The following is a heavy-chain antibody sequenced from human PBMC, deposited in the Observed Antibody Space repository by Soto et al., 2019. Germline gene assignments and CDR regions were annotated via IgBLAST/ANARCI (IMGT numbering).Heavy chain of an antibody. CDR3: ARDEGYCSGGSCYGGFGYFDY. CDR1: GFTFSSYA. D-gene: IGHD2-15*01. CDR2: ISYDGSNK. V-gene: IGHV3-30-3*01. J-gene: IGHJ4*02. Sequence: PAGSLRLSCAASGFTFSSYAMHWVRQAPGKGLEWVAVISYDGSNKYYADSVKGRFTISRDNSKNTLYLQMNSLRAEDTAVYYCARDEGYCSGGSCYGGFGYFDYWGQGTLVTVSS.